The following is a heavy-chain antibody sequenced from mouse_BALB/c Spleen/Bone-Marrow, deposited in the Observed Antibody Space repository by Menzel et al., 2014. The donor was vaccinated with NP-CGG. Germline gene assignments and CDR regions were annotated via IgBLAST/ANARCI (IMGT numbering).Heavy chain of an antibody. D-gene: IGHD1-1*01. CDR3: AKIYSNRGVAT. Sequence: EVKLMESGGGLVQPGGSLKLSCAASGFDFSRYWMTWVRRAPGKGLEWIGEINPDSSTINYTPSLKDEFIISRDNAKNTLYLQMRKVRSEDTVLYYCAKIYSNRGVATGGQGTLVTVSA. CDR2: INPDSSTI. V-gene: IGHV4-1*02. J-gene: IGHJ3*01. CDR1: GFDFSRYW.